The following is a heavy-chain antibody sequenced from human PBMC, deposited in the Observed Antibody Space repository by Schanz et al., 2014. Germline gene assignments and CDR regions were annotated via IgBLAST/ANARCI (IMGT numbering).Heavy chain of an antibody. J-gene: IGHJ4*02. CDR3: ARRASDNSSWYYVDY. CDR2: ISAYNGNT. D-gene: IGHD6-13*01. Sequence: QLQLVQSGAEVKKPGASVKVSCKASGYTFTSYGINWVRQAPGQGLEWMGWISAYNGNTNYAQKLQGRVTMTTDTTTRTAYMELRSLTSDDTAVYYCARRASDNSSWYYVDYWGQGTLVTVSS. V-gene: IGHV1-18*01. CDR1: GYTFTSYG.